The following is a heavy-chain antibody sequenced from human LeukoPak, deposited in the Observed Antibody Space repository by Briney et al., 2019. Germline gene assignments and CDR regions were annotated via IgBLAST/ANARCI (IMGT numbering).Heavy chain of an antibody. CDR1: GYSISSGYY. V-gene: IGHV4-38-2*02. CDR3: ARGNHYYDSSAYLAWESFQH. D-gene: IGHD3-22*01. Sequence: SETLSLTCTVSGYSISSGYYWGWIRQPPGKGLEWMGTIYHSGSTYYNPSLKSRVTISVDTSKNQFSLKLSSVTAADTAVYYCARGNHYYDSSAYLAWESFQHWGQGTLVTVSS. J-gene: IGHJ1*01. CDR2: IYHSGST.